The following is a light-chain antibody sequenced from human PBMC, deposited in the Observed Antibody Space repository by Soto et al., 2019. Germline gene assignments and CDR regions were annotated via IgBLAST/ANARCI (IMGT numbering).Light chain of an antibody. Sequence: ENVLTQSPGTLSLSPGERATLSCRASQSVSSSYLAWYQQNPGQAPRLLIYGASSRATGIPDRFSGSGSGTEFTLTIRRLEPEDFAVYYCQQYCSSPRTFRQGTKVEIK. CDR1: QSVSSSY. J-gene: IGKJ1*01. CDR2: GAS. V-gene: IGKV3-20*01. CDR3: QQYCSSPRT.